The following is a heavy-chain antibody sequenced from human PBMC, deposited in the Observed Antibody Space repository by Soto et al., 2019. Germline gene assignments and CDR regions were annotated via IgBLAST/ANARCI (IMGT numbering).Heavy chain of an antibody. CDR2: ISSSGSTI. Sequence: QVQLVESGGGLVKPGGSLRLSCAASGFTFSDYYMSWIRQAPGKGLEWVSYISSSGSTIYYADPVKGRFTISRDNAKNSLYLQMNSLSAEDTAVYYCASPPRASANYYAMDVWAQGTTVTVAS. CDR3: ASPPRASANYYAMDV. V-gene: IGHV3-11*01. D-gene: IGHD6-13*01. CDR1: GFTFSDYY. J-gene: IGHJ6*02.